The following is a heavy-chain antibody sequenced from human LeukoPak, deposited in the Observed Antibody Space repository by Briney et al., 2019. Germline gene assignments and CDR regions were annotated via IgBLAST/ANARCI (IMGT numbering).Heavy chain of an antibody. J-gene: IGHJ4*02. D-gene: IGHD3-3*01. V-gene: IGHV4-59*08. CDR2: IYYSGST. CDR3: ARQSRGIFGVVIIHVDY. CDR1: GGSISSYY. Sequence: SETLSLTCTVSGGSISSYYWSWIRQPPGKGLEWIGYIYYSGSTNYNPSLKSRVTISVDTSKNQFSLKLSSVTAADTAVYYCARQSRGIFGVVIIHVDYWGQGTLVTVSS.